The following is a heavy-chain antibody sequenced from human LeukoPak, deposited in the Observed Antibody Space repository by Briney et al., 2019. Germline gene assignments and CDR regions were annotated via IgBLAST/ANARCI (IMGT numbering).Heavy chain of an antibody. CDR1: GFTVGSYA. J-gene: IGHJ4*02. CDR2: ISGSGGST. D-gene: IGHD3-9*01. CDR3: AKNPRYFDWLLLPADFDY. V-gene: IGHV3-23*01. Sequence: GVSLRLSCAASGFTVGSYAMSWVRQAPGKGLEWVSAISGSGGSTYYADSVKGRFTISRDNSKNTLYLQMNSLRAEDTAVYYCAKNPRYFDWLLLPADFDYWGQGTLVTVSS.